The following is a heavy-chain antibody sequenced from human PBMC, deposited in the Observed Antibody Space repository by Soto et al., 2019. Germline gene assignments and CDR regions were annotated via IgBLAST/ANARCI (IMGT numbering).Heavy chain of an antibody. CDR3: VRRGSETGWYFDQ. D-gene: IGHD6-19*01. CDR1: GFTFYRYD. Sequence: EVQLLESGGGLVQPGGSLRLSCAASGFTFYRYDMFWVRQTPRRGLEWVSFISGSGGRIEYGDFVRGRFTASRDNAEDTLSLQMNPLASADTGVYYCVRRGSETGWYFDQWGQGTLVVVSS. CDR2: ISGSGGRI. V-gene: IGHV3-23*02. J-gene: IGHJ4*02.